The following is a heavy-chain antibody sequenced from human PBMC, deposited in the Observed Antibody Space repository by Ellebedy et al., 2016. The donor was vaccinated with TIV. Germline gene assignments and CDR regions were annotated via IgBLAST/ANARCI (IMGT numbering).Heavy chain of an antibody. D-gene: IGHD5-18*01. CDR3: ARTTLRGHRYSPFPYGS. Sequence: GSLRLSXTVPGGSISSYYWSWIRQPPGKGLEWIGYIYYSGSTNYNPSLKSRVTISVDTSKNQFSLKLSSVTAADTAVYYCARTTLRGHRYSPFPYGSWGQGTLVTVSS. CDR1: GGSISSYY. CDR2: IYYSGST. V-gene: IGHV4-59*12. J-gene: IGHJ5*02.